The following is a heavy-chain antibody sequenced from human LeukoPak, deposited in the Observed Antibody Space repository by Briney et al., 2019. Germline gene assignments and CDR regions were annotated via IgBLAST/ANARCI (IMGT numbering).Heavy chain of an antibody. CDR2: IIPIFGTA. CDR1: GGTFSSYA. Sequence: ASVKVSCKASGGTFSSYAISWVRQAPGQGREWMGGIIPIFGTANYAKKFQGRVTITADESTSTAYMELISLRSEDTAVYYCARGKSLGYCSSTSCSNYFDYWGQGTLVTVSS. CDR3: ARGKSLGYCSSTSCSNYFDY. D-gene: IGHD2-2*01. J-gene: IGHJ4*02. V-gene: IGHV1-69*13.